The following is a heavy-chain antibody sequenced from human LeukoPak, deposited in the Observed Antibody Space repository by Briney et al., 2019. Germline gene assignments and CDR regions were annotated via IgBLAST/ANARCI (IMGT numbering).Heavy chain of an antibody. CDR3: ARDLIPWPNDY. V-gene: IGHV1-18*01. Sequence: ASVKVSCKASGGTFSSYAISWVRQAPGQGLEWMGWISAYNGNTNYAQKLQGRVTMTTDTSTSTAYMELRSLRSDDTAVYYCARDLIPWPNDYWGQGTLVTVSS. J-gene: IGHJ4*02. D-gene: IGHD2-21*01. CDR2: ISAYNGNT. CDR1: GGTFSSYA.